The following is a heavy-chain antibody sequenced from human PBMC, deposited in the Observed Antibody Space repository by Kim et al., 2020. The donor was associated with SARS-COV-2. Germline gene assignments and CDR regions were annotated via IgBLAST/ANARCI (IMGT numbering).Heavy chain of an antibody. CDR3: AVGGGDY. CDR2: GRSPI. J-gene: IGHJ4*02. V-gene: IGHV3-48*01. Sequence: GRSPISYAASVKGRLTISRENAKNSLYLQMNSLRAEDTAVYYCAVGGGDYWGQGTLVTVSS. D-gene: IGHD3-16*01.